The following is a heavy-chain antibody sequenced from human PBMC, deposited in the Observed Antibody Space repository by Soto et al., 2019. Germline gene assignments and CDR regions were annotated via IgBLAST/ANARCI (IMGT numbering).Heavy chain of an antibody. D-gene: IGHD1-26*01. J-gene: IGHJ3*02. V-gene: IGHV1-46*01. CDR3: ARVRIVGAINDAFDI. CDR2: INPSGGST. CDR1: GYTFTSYY. Sequence: ASVKVSCKASGYTFTSYYMHWVRQAPGQGLEWMGIINPSGGSTSYAQKFQGRVTMTRDTSTSTVYMELSSLRSEDTSVYYCARVRIVGAINDAFDIWGQGTMVTVSS.